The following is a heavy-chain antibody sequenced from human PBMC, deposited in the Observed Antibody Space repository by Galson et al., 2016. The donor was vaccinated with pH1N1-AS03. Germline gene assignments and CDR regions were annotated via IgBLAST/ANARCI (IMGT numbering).Heavy chain of an antibody. CDR2: IGKGSGII. Sequence: SLRLSCAASGFTFSSYRMNWVRHAPGKGLEWVSYIGKGSGIIYYADSVRGRFTISRDDVNNSLYLQMHSLRDEDTAVYYCAREYNGHDPRYLYGMDVWGQGTLVTVSS. V-gene: IGHV3-48*02. D-gene: IGHD5-12*01. CDR1: GFTFSSYR. CDR3: AREYNGHDPRYLYGMDV. J-gene: IGHJ4*02.